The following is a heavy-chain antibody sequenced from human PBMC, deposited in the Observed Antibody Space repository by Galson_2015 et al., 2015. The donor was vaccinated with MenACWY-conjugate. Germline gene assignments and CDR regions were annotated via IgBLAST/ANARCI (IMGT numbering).Heavy chain of an antibody. V-gene: IGHV3-48*04. Sequence: SLRLSCAASGFTFSSYSMNWVRQAPGKGLEWVSYISSSSSTIYYADSVKGRFTISRDNAKNSLYLQVNSLRAEDTAVYYCARDRTVVVVAARITTFDYWGQGTLVTVSS. D-gene: IGHD2-15*01. CDR2: ISSSSSTI. CDR1: GFTFSSYS. J-gene: IGHJ4*02. CDR3: ARDRTVVVVAARITTFDY.